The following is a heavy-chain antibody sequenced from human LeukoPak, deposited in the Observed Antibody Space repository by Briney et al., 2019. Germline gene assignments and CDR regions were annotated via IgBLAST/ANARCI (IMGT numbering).Heavy chain of an antibody. CDR1: GFTFSSYS. D-gene: IGHD3-22*01. J-gene: IGHJ3*02. Sequence: GGSLRLSCAASGFTFSSYSMNWVRQAPGKGLEWVSYISSSSSTIYYADSVKGRFTISRDNAKNSLYLQMNSLRAEDTAVYYCARGRIVVVISEAFDIWGQGTMVTVSS. V-gene: IGHV3-48*01. CDR2: ISSSSSTI. CDR3: ARGRIVVVISEAFDI.